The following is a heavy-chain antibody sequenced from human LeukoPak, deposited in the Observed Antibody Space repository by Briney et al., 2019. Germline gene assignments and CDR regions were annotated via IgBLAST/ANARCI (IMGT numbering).Heavy chain of an antibody. J-gene: IGHJ5*02. V-gene: IGHV4-4*02. Sequence: SETLSLTCSVSIGSISSSKWWSWVRQSPVKGLEWIGEIYLYGTTNYNPSFTSRVTISVDTSKNQFSLNLTSVTAADAAVYYCARDLGYSGFDWAPWGQGTLVTVSS. CDR1: IGSISSSKW. CDR2: IYLYGTT. D-gene: IGHD5-12*01. CDR3: ARDLGYSGFDWAP.